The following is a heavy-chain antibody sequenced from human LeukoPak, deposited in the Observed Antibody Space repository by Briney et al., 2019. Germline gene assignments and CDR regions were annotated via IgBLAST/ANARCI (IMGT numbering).Heavy chain of an antibody. CDR1: GFTFSSYG. Sequence: PGGSLRLSCAASGFTFSSYGMHWVRQAPGKGLEWVAFIRYDGSNKYYADSVKGRFTISRDNSKNTLYLQMNSLRAEDTAVYYCVKDLSKGLLYRRGMYYFDYWGQGTLVTVSS. D-gene: IGHD3-10*01. V-gene: IGHV3-30*02. J-gene: IGHJ4*02. CDR3: VKDLSKGLLYRRGMYYFDY. CDR2: IRYDGSNK.